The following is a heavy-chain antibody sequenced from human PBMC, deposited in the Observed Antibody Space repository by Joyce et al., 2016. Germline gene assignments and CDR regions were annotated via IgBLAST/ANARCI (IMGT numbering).Heavy chain of an antibody. J-gene: IGHJ4*02. CDR1: GYTFTNHH. Sequence: QVQLVQSGAEVKEPGASVKVSCKASGYTFTNHHMHWVRQAPGKGLEGRGIINPRGYGRRNAQKFQDRVTMTRDTSTSIDYMELSSLRSEDTAVYYCARDLSGGWSLDYWGQGTLVTVSS. CDR3: ARDLSGGWSLDY. D-gene: IGHD6-19*01. V-gene: IGHV1-46*01. CDR2: INPRGYGR.